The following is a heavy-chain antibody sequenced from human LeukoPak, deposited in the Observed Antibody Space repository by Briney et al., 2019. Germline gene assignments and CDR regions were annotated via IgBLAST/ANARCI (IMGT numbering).Heavy chain of an antibody. CDR3: AKDRMQWELLLLDAFDI. CDR2: IRYDGSNK. V-gene: IGHV3-30*02. Sequence: PGGSLRLSCAASGFTFSSYGMHRVRQAPGKGLEWVAFIRYDGSNKYYADSVKGRFTISRDNSKNTLYLQMNSLRAEDTAVYYCAKDRMQWELLLLDAFDIWGQGTMVTVSS. J-gene: IGHJ3*02. D-gene: IGHD1-26*01. CDR1: GFTFSSYG.